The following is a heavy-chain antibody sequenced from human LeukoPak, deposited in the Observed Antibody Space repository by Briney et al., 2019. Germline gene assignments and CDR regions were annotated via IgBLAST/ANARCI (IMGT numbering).Heavy chain of an antibody. V-gene: IGHV3-21*01. CDR2: ISSSSSYI. D-gene: IGHD4-11*01. CDR3: ARGASNYGNWEVAY. J-gene: IGHJ4*02. Sequence: PGGSLRLSCAASGFTFSSYSMNWVRQAPGKGLEWVSSISSSSSYIYYADSVKGRFTISRDNAKNSLYLQMNSLRAEDTAMYYCARGASNYGNWEVAYWGQGTLVTVSS. CDR1: GFTFSSYS.